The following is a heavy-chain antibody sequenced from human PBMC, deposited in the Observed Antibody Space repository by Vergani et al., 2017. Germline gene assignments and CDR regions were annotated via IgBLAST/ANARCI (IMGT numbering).Heavy chain of an antibody. CDR1: GGSFNDYW. CDR2: IRHDGIT. D-gene: IGHD5-12*01. V-gene: IGHV4-34*01. CDR3: ARQDIATNYFDY. J-gene: IGHJ4*02. Sequence: QAQLQQWGAGLLKPSETLSLTCAIYGGSFNDYWWTWIRQPPGKGLEWIGEIRHDGITHYSPSLKSRVTISVDTSKNQFSLRLSSVTAADTALYYCARQDIATNYFDYWGLGTLVTVSS.